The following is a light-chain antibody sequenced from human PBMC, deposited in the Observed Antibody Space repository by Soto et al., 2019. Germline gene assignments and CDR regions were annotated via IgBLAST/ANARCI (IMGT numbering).Light chain of an antibody. CDR2: GAS. V-gene: IGKV3-15*01. Sequence: ENVMTQSPATMSVSPGERATLSCRASQSMGSNVAWYQQKPGQAPRLLIYGASTRAAGIPARFSGSGSGTEFTLTITSLQSEDFAVYYCQQFHNWPRTFGQGTKVDIK. CDR3: QQFHNWPRT. CDR1: QSMGSN. J-gene: IGKJ1*01.